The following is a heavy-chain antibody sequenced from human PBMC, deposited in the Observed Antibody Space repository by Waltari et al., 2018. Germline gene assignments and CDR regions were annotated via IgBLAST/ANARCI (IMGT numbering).Heavy chain of an antibody. D-gene: IGHD5-12*01. V-gene: IGHV4-31*03. CDR2: IYYSGST. CDR1: GGSISSGGYY. Sequence: QVQLQESGPGLVKPSQTLSLTCTVSGGSISSGGYYWSWIRQHPGKGLEWLGYIYYSGSTYYNPSLKGRVTISVDTSKNQFSLKLSSVTAADTAVYYCARGTERGSEEYWGQGTLVTVSS. CDR3: ARGTERGSEEY. J-gene: IGHJ4*02.